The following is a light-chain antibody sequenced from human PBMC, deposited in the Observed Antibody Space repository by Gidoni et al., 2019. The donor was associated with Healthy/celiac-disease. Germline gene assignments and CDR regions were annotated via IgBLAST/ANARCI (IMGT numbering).Light chain of an antibody. J-gene: IGLJ1*01. V-gene: IGLV1-40*01. CDR2: GNS. Sequence: QSVLPPPPSVSAAPGERVTISCTGSSSNIGAGYDVHWYQQLPGTAPKLLIHGNSNRPSGVPDRFSGSKSGTSASLAITGLQAEEEADYYCQAYDSSLSGCRVFGTGTKVTVL. CDR3: QAYDSSLSGCRV. CDR1: SSNIGAGYD.